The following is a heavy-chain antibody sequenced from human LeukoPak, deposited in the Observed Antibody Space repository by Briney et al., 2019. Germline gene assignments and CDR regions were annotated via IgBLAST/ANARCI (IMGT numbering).Heavy chain of an antibody. J-gene: IGHJ4*02. D-gene: IGHD3-10*01. V-gene: IGHV3-30*18. Sequence: GGSLRLSCVVSGLTFSNYWMNWVRQAPGKGLEWVAVISYDGSNKYYADSVKGRFTISRDNSKNTLHLQMNSLRPEDTAVYYCAKDRFGEYHPFDYWGQGTRVTVSS. CDR1: GLTFSNYW. CDR2: ISYDGSNK. CDR3: AKDRFGEYHPFDY.